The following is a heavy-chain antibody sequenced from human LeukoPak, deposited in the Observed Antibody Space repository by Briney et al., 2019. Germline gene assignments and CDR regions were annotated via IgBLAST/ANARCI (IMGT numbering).Heavy chain of an antibody. V-gene: IGHV4-39*01. J-gene: IGHJ5*02. D-gene: IGHD4-17*01. CDR3: ARPLMTTVTTWFDH. CDR2: IYYSGST. Sequence: PSETLSLTCTVSGGSISSSSEYWGGGRERPGKGGEWVVSIYYSGSTYYNPSPKSRVTISVYTAKTQFSLKLSSVPAADPAVYYCARPLMTTVTTWFDHWGQGPLVTVSS. CDR1: GGSISSSSEY.